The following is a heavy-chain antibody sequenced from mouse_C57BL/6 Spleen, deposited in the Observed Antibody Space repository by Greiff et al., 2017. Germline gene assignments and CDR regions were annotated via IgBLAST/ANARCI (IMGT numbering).Heavy chain of an antibody. CDR2: IWWDDDK. CDR3: ARIKSWLVAYLDY. V-gene: IGHV8-8*01. D-gene: IGHD1-1*01. J-gene: IGHJ2*01. CDR1: GFSLSTFGMG. Sequence: QVTLKESGPGILQPSQTLSLTCSFSGFSLSTFGMGVGWIRQPSGQGLVWLAHIWWDDDKYYNQALTSRLTISKVTSKNQVLLEIANVDTADTATYYCARIKSWLVAYLDYWGQGTTRTVSS.